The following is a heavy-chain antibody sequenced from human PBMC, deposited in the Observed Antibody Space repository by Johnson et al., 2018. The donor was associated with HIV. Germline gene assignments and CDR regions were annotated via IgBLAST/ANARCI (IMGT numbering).Heavy chain of an antibody. CDR3: AKVYYDSSGYGAFDI. J-gene: IGHJ3*02. Sequence: VQLVESGGGVVRPGGSLRLSCATSGFTFNDHGMTWVRQVPGKGLEWVCDINWNGGSTGYADSVKGRFTISRDNAKNSLYLQMNSLRAEDTALYYCAKVYYDSSGYGAFDIWGQGTMVTVSS. CDR1: GFTFNDHG. V-gene: IGHV3-20*04. D-gene: IGHD3-22*01. CDR2: INWNGGST.